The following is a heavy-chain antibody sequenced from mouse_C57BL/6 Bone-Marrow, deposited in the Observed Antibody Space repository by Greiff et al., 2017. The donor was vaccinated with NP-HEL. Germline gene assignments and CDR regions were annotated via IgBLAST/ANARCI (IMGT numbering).Heavy chain of an antibody. V-gene: IGHV1-69*01. J-gene: IGHJ3*01. CDR2: IDPSDSYT. Sequence: VQLQQPGAELVMPGASVKLSCKASGYTFTSYWMHWVKQRPGQGLEWIGEIDPSDSYTNYNPKFKGKSTLTVDKSSSTAYMQLSSLTSEDSAVYYCARLLRSWFAYWGQGTLVTVSA. CDR1: GYTFTSYW. D-gene: IGHD1-1*01. CDR3: ARLLRSWFAY.